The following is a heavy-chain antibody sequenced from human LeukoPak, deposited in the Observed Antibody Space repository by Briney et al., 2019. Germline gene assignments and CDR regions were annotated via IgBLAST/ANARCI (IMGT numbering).Heavy chain of an antibody. J-gene: IGHJ4*02. CDR1: GFTLSSYA. V-gene: IGHV3-23*01. D-gene: IGHD2-15*01. Sequence: PGGSLSLSCAASGFTLSSYAMSWVRQAPGKGLEWVSAISGSGGSTYYADSVKGRFTISRDNSKNTLYLQMNSLRAEDTAVYYCAKRVEENLDYWGQGTLVTVSS. CDR3: AKRVEENLDY. CDR2: ISGSGGST.